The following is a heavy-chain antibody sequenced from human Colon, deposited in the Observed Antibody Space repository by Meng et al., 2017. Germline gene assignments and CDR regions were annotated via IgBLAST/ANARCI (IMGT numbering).Heavy chain of an antibody. CDR2: IYWDDDK. V-gene: IGHV2-5*02. J-gene: IGHJ4*02. Sequence: TLKGARPTPVKPTKTLPLPCPFPGFSISTSGVGLGWIRQPPGEALDYLALIYWDDDKRYNPSLKNRLTIAKDTSKNQVVLTMTNVDPVDTATYFCAHRLGPSGHSWDVGYFDFWGQGALVTVSS. D-gene: IGHD6-13*01. CDR3: AHRLGPSGHSWDVGYFDF. CDR1: GFSISTSGVG.